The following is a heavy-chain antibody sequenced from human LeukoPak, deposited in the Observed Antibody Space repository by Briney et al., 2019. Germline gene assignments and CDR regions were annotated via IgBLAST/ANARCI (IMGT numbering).Heavy chain of an antibody. CDR1: GGSISSYY. Sequence: KPSETLSLTCTVSGGSISSYYWSWIRQPPGKGLEWIGYIYYSGSTNYNPSLKSRVTISVDTSKNQFSLKLSSVTAADTAVYYCARRLEVATDAFDIWGQGTMVTVSS. V-gene: IGHV4-59*08. CDR3: ARRLEVATDAFDI. CDR2: IYYSGST. J-gene: IGHJ3*02. D-gene: IGHD5-12*01.